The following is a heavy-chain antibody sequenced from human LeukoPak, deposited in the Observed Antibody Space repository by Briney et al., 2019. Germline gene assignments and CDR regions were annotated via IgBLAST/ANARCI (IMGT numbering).Heavy chain of an antibody. Sequence: PGGSPRLSCTASGFTFGDYAMSWVRQAPGKGLDWIGFIRSKTSGGTTEYAASVKGRFTILRDDSKSIAYLQINSLKTEDTAVYYCTRGDGSGSYWGQGTLVTVSS. CDR1: GFTFGDYA. CDR2: IRSKTSGGTT. J-gene: IGHJ4*02. V-gene: IGHV3-49*04. D-gene: IGHD1-26*01. CDR3: TRGDGSGSY.